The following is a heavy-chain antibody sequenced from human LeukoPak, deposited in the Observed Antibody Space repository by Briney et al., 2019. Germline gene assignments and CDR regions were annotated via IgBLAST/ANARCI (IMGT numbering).Heavy chain of an antibody. D-gene: IGHD6-19*01. V-gene: IGHV3-21*01. CDR3: ARVSSGWYEGFDY. Sequence: GGSLRLSCAASGFTFSSYSMNWVRQAPGKGLEWVSSISSSSSYIYYADSVKDRFTISRDNAKNSLYLQMNSLRAEDTAVYYCARVSSGWYEGFDYWGQGTLVTVSS. CDR2: ISSSSSYI. J-gene: IGHJ4*02. CDR1: GFTFSSYS.